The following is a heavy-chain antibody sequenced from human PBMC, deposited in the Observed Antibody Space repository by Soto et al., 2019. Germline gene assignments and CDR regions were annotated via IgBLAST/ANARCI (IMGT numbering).Heavy chain of an antibody. CDR1: GFTFSSYA. J-gene: IGHJ1*01. CDR3: ALGVEISGYLLPADYFKH. V-gene: IGHV3-43*01. CDR2: ISWDGGST. D-gene: IGHD3-22*01. Sequence: GGSLRLSCAASGFTFSSYAMNWVRQAPGKGLEWVSLISWDGGSTYYADSVKGRFTISRDNSKNSLYLQMNSLSTEDTALYYCALGVEISGYLLPADYFKHWGPGTLVTIPP.